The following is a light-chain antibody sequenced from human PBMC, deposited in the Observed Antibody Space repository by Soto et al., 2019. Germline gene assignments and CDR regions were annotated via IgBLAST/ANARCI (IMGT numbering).Light chain of an antibody. CDR3: SSYTSSSTLVV. CDR1: SSDVVGYNY. J-gene: IGLJ2*01. V-gene: IGLV2-14*01. Sequence: QSALTQPASVSGSPGQSITISCTGTSSDVVGYNYVSWYQQHPGKAPKLMIYEVSNRPSGVSNRFSGSKSGNTASLTISGLPAEDEADYYCSSYTSSSTLVVFGGGTKLTVL. CDR2: EVS.